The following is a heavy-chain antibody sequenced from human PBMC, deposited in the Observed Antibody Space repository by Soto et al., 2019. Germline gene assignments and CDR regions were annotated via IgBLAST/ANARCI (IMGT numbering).Heavy chain of an antibody. CDR1: GFTFSSYA. D-gene: IGHD3-3*01. CDR3: AKVTLPLVRFLEWLFFTDV. Sequence: GGSLRLSCAASGFTFSSYAMSWVRQAPGKGLEWVSAISGSGGSTYYADYVKGRFTISRDNSKNTLYLQMNSLRAEDTAVYYCAKVTLPLVRFLEWLFFTDVWGQGTTVTVSS. V-gene: IGHV3-23*01. J-gene: IGHJ6*02. CDR2: ISGSGGST.